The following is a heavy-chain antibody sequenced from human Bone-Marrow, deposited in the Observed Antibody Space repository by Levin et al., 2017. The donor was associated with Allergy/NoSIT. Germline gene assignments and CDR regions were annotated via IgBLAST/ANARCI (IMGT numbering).Heavy chain of an antibody. CDR2: LTGSGGST. D-gene: IGHD3-10*01. V-gene: IGHV3-23*01. J-gene: IGHJ4*02. CDR3: AKPFASGSYYYFDY. Sequence: GESLKISCAASGFTFSSYAMSWVRQAPGKGLEWVSSLTGSGGSTYYADSVKGRFTISRDNSKNTLYLQMNSLRAEDTAVYYCAKPFASGSYYYFDYLGQGTLVTVSS. CDR1: GFTFSSYA.